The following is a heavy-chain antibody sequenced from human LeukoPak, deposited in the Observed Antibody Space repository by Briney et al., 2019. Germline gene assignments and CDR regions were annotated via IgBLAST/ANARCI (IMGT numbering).Heavy chain of an antibody. J-gene: IGHJ5*02. Sequence: ASVKVSCKASGYTFTSYYMHWVRQAPGQGLEWMGGIIPIFGTANYAQKFQGRVTITADESTSTAYMELSSLRSEDTAVYYCARNQQFWFDPWGQGTLVTVSS. V-gene: IGHV1-69*13. CDR2: IIPIFGTA. CDR3: ARNQQFWFDP. CDR1: GYTFTSYY. D-gene: IGHD4-4*01.